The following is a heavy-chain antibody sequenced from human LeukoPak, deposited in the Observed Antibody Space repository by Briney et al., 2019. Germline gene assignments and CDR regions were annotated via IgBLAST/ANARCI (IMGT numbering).Heavy chain of an antibody. CDR3: ARGGVYSSRGIDY. CDR1: GFTFSSYA. V-gene: IGHV3-21*01. CDR2: ISSSSSYI. Sequence: GGSLRLSCAASGFTFSSYAMSWVRQGPGKGLEWVSSISSSSSYIYYADSVKGRFTISRDNAKNSLYLQMNSLRAEDTAVYYCARGGVYSSRGIDYWGQGTLVTVSS. J-gene: IGHJ4*02. D-gene: IGHD6-13*01.